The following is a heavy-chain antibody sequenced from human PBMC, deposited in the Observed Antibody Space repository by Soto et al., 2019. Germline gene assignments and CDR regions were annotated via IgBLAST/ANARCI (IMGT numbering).Heavy chain of an antibody. Sequence: SETLSLTCTVSGGSISSSSYYWGWIRQPPGKGLEWIGSIYYSGSTYYNPSLKSRVTISVDTSKNQFSLKLSSVTPEDTAVHYCARVKVTEGEIAARDEIYYYYGMDVWGQGTTVTVSS. CDR1: GGSISSSSYY. J-gene: IGHJ6*02. CDR3: ARVKVTEGEIAARDEIYYYYGMDV. CDR2: IYYSGST. D-gene: IGHD6-6*01. V-gene: IGHV4-39*01.